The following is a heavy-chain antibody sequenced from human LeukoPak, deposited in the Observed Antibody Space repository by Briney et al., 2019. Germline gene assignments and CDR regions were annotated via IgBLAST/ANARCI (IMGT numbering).Heavy chain of an antibody. CDR1: GFPVSSNY. Sequence: GGSLRLSCAASGFPVSSNYMNGVRRAPGKGLEWVSVIYSGGTTYYADSVKGRFTISRDNSKNTLYLQMNSLRAEDTAVYYCARAAAPGTLYYFDYWGQGTLVTVSS. CDR2: IYSGGTT. D-gene: IGHD6-13*01. J-gene: IGHJ4*02. CDR3: ARAAAPGTLYYFDY. V-gene: IGHV3-66*02.